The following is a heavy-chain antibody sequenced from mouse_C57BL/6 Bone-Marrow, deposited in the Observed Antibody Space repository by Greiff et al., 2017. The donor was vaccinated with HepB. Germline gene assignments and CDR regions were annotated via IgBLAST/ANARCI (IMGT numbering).Heavy chain of an antibody. Sequence: EVKLMESGGGLVQPGGSLSLSCAASGFTFTDYYMSWVRQPPGKALEWLGFIRNKANGYTTEYSASVKGRFTISRDNSQSILYLQMNALRAEDSATYYCARSYGNHLDYWGQGTTLTVSS. CDR1: GFTFTDYY. CDR3: ARSYGNHLDY. CDR2: IRNKANGYTT. D-gene: IGHD2-1*01. J-gene: IGHJ2*01. V-gene: IGHV7-3*01.